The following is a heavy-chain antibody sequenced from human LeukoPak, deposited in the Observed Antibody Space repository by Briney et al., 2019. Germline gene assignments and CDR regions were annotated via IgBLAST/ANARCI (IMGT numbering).Heavy chain of an antibody. CDR1: GFSFSSYG. CDR2: ITASGGAI. D-gene: IGHD6-13*01. J-gene: IGHJ4*02. V-gene: IGHV3-23*01. CDR3: ATSTGYSSSWQPPNDY. Sequence: GGSLRLSCVASGFSFSSYGMSWVRQAPGKGLEWVSGITASGGAIYYADSVKGRFSISRDNSKDTLFLQMNSLRVEDTAVYYCATSTGYSSSWQPPNDYWGQGTPVTVSS.